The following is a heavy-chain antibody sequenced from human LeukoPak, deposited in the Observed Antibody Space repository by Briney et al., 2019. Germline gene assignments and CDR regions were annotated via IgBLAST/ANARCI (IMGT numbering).Heavy chain of an antibody. CDR3: ARTKHQLRSDFFHYLDV. J-gene: IGHJ6*03. CDR2: INPNSGGT. D-gene: IGHD6-13*01. V-gene: IGHV1-2*02. Sequence: GASVKVSCKASGYTFTDYYMHWVRQAPGQGLEWMGWINPNSGGTNYLQKFQGRVAMTSDTSISTAYIEVSRLKSDDTAVYYCARTKHQLRSDFFHYLDVWGQGTTVTVSS. CDR1: GYTFTDYY.